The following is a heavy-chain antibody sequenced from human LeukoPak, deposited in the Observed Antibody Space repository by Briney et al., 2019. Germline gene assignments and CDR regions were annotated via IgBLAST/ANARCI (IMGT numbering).Heavy chain of an antibody. J-gene: IGHJ4*02. Sequence: GASVKVSCKASGYTFTGYYMHWVRQAPGQGLEWMGWINPNSGGTNYAQKFQGRVTMTRDTSISTAYMELSRLRSDDTAVYYCARELNYYDSSGYIDYWGQGTLVTVSS. CDR3: ARELNYYDSSGYIDY. D-gene: IGHD3-22*01. CDR2: INPNSGGT. V-gene: IGHV1-2*02. CDR1: GYTFTGYY.